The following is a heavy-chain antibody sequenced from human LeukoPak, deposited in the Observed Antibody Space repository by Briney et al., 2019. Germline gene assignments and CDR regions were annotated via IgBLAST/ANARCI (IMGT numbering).Heavy chain of an antibody. J-gene: IGHJ4*02. Sequence: PSETLSLTCAVYGGSFSGYYWSWIRQPPGKGLEWIGEINHSGSTNYNPSLKSRVTISVDTSKNQFSLKLSSVTAADTAVYYCARADPSGWLDYWGQGTLVTVSS. CDR1: GGSFSGYY. CDR3: ARADPSGWLDY. CDR2: INHSGST. V-gene: IGHV4-34*01. D-gene: IGHD6-19*01.